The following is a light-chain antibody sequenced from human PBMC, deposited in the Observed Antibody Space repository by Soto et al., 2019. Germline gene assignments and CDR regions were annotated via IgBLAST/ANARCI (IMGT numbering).Light chain of an antibody. J-gene: IGKJ5*01. CDR2: GAS. Sequence: EIVLTQSPDTLSLSPGEGATLSCRASHSVSSSYLAWYQQRPGQAPRLLIYGASSRATGIPDRFSGSGSATDFPLTIRRLEPEDFAVFYCQHYDNSSTFGQGTRLEIE. CDR3: QHYDNSST. CDR1: HSVSSSY. V-gene: IGKV3-20*01.